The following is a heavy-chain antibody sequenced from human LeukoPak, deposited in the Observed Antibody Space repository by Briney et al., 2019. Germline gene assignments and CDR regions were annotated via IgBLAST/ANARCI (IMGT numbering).Heavy chain of an antibody. CDR1: GFTFSSHD. V-gene: IGHV3-13*01. Sequence: GGTLRLSWAASGFTFSSHDMHWVRQPTGRGLEWVSTIGIAGDTYYPDSVKGQFTISRENAKNSFYLHMNSLRAEDTAVYYCARTSGYYSNYHGMDVWGQGTTVTVSS. CDR2: IGIAGDT. D-gene: IGHD3-3*01. CDR3: ARTSGYYSNYHGMDV. J-gene: IGHJ6*02.